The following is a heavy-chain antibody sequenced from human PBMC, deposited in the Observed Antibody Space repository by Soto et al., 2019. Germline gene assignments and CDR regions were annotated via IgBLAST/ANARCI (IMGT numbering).Heavy chain of an antibody. J-gene: IGHJ3*02. CDR1: GDSISSYY. D-gene: IGHD6-19*01. V-gene: IGHV4-59*01. CDR2: IYYSGST. CDR3: SRLWFILRQWLVPGEPHDAFAI. Sequence: SETLSLTCTVSGDSISSYYWTWIRQPPGKGLEWIGYIYYSGSTNYNPSLKSRVTISVDTSKNQFSLNLSSVTAADTAVYYCSRLWFILRQWLVPGEPHDAFAIWGQGTMVTVSS.